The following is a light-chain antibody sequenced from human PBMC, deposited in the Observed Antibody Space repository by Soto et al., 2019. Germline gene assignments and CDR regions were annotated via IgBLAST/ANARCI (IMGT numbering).Light chain of an antibody. CDR1: QSISSW. J-gene: IGKJ5*01. Sequence: DIQMTQSPSTLSASAGDRVTITCRASQSISSWLAWYQQKPGKAPNLLIYKASSLESGVPSRFSGSGSGTEFTLTISSLQPDDFATYYCQQYNSYPITFGRGTRLEI. CDR3: QQYNSYPIT. V-gene: IGKV1-5*03. CDR2: KAS.